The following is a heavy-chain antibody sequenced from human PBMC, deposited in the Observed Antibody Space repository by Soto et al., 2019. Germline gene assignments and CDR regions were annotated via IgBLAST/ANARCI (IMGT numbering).Heavy chain of an antibody. Sequence: GGSLRLSCAASGFTFSTYWMTWVRQPPGKGLEWLANIKQDGSEKYYVDSVKGRFTISRDNAKNSLYLQMNSLRAEDTAVYYCARVDTAMVGLYYYYGMDVWGQGTTVTVSS. D-gene: IGHD5-18*01. CDR2: IKQDGSEK. CDR3: ARVDTAMVGLYYYYGMDV. CDR1: GFTFSTYW. V-gene: IGHV3-7*02. J-gene: IGHJ6*02.